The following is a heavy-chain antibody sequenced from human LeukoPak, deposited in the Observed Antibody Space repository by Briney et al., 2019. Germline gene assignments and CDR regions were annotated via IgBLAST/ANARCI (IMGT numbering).Heavy chain of an antibody. V-gene: IGHV4-59*01. CDR1: GGSIGSYY. CDR2: IYYSGST. Sequence: PSETLSLTCTVSGGSIGSYYWSWIRQPPGKGLEWIGYIYYSGSTNYNPSLKSRVTISVDTSKNQFSLKLSSVTAADTAVYYCARCRFFYGSGSYYNDYWGQGTLVTVSS. D-gene: IGHD3-10*01. CDR3: ARCRFFYGSGSYYNDY. J-gene: IGHJ4*02.